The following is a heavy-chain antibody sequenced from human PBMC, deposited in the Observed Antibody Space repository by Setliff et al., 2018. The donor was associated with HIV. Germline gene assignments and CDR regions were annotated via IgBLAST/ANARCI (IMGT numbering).Heavy chain of an antibody. Sequence: PSETLSLTCTVSGGSISSYYWSWIRQPPGKGLEWIDRIFRSGTTDYKFSLKSRVTISIDTSRNQFSLRLTSVTAEDTAVYYCARDRHYSGLGSYGPWGPGTLVTVSS. CDR2: IFRSGTT. V-gene: IGHV4-4*07. CDR3: ARDRHYSGLGSYGP. D-gene: IGHD3-10*01. J-gene: IGHJ5*02. CDR1: GGSISSYY.